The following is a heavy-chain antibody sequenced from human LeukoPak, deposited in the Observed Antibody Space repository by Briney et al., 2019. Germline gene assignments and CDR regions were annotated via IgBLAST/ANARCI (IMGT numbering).Heavy chain of an antibody. D-gene: IGHD6-19*01. Sequence: SETLSLTCTVSGGSVSSGSYYWTWIRQPPGKGLEWIGYIYYSGSTNYNPPLKSRVTISVDTSKNQFSLKLSSVTAADTAVYYCARVRYSSGWYPFDYWGQGTLVTVSS. V-gene: IGHV4-61*01. CDR1: GGSVSSGSYY. CDR3: ARVRYSSGWYPFDY. CDR2: IYYSGST. J-gene: IGHJ4*02.